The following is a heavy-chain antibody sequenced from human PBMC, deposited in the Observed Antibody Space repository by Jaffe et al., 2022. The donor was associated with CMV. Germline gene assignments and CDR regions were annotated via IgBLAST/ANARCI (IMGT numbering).Heavy chain of an antibody. CDR3: ARDIRSWYFDL. V-gene: IGHV3-33*01. CDR1: GLTFSNYG. CDR2: IWHDGSKK. J-gene: IGHJ2*01. D-gene: IGHD1-20*01. Sequence: QEQLVESGGGVVQPGRSLRLSCVASGLTFSNYGMHWVRQAPGKGLEWLALIWHDGSKKYYIDSVKGRFTISRDDSKSTLFLQMSSLKAEDTAVYYCARDIRSWYFDLWGRGTLVTVSS.